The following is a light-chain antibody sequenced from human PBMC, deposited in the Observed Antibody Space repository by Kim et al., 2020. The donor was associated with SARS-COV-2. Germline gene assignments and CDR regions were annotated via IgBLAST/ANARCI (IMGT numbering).Light chain of an antibody. CDR1: NIGSIS. CDR3: QVWDNTRGV. V-gene: IGLV3-21*04. J-gene: IGLJ3*02. CDR2: YDT. Sequence: SYELTQSPSVSVAPGETARITCGGNNIGSISVHWYQQKPGQAPVLVIYYDTDRPSGIPERFSGSNSGNTATLTISRVEAGDEADYYCQVWDNTRGV.